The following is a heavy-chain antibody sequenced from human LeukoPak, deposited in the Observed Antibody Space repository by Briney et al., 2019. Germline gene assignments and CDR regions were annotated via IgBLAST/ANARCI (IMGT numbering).Heavy chain of an antibody. CDR1: GGSISSYY. D-gene: IGHD1-20*01. Sequence: SETLSLTCTVSGGSISSYYWSWIRQPPGKGLEWIGYIYYSGSTNYNPSLKSRVTISVDTSKNQFSLKLSSVTAADTAVYYCARLYNWMDYFDYWGQGTLVTVSS. V-gene: IGHV4-59*01. CDR3: ARLYNWMDYFDY. J-gene: IGHJ4*02. CDR2: IYYSGST.